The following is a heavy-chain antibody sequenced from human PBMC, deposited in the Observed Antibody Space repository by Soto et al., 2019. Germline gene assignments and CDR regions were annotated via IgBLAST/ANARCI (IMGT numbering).Heavy chain of an antibody. CDR3: ARSVDP. CDR1: CCSISTGGYY. J-gene: IGHJ5*02. V-gene: IGHV4-31*03. CDR2: IFYIGTN. Sequence: QVQLQESGPGLVKPSQTLSLTCTVSCCSISTGGYYWSWIRKHPGKGLEWIGYIFYIGTNYYNPSLKSGVTISVDTSKNQFSLKLSSVTAEATAVYYCARSVDPWGQGTLVTVSS.